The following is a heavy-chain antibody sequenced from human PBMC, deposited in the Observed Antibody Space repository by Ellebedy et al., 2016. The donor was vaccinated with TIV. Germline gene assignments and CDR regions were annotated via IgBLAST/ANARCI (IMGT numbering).Heavy chain of an antibody. D-gene: IGHD3-10*01. Sequence: AASVKVSCKASGYTFTNYALHWVRQAPGQRLEWMGWIKVGNGDTKYSQYFQGRVTITRDTSASTAYMELSSVRSEDTAVYYCAKGVGLLRGGLIQPFFDYWGQGTLVTVSS. CDR1: GYTFTNYA. CDR3: AKGVGLLRGGLIQPFFDY. CDR2: IKVGNGDT. J-gene: IGHJ4*02. V-gene: IGHV1-3*01.